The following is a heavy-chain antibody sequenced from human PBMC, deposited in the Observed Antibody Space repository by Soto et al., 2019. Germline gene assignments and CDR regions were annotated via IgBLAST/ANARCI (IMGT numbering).Heavy chain of an antibody. Sequence: ASVKVSCKASGYTFTGYYMHWVRQAPGQGLEWMGWINPNSGGTNYAQKFQGWVTMTRDTSISTAYMELSRLRSDDTAVYYCARDSSGSGSPFGVGYYYYGMDVWGQGTTVTVSS. CDR3: ARDSSGSGSPFGVGYYYYGMDV. V-gene: IGHV1-2*04. CDR1: GYTFTGYY. J-gene: IGHJ6*02. D-gene: IGHD1-26*01. CDR2: INPNSGGT.